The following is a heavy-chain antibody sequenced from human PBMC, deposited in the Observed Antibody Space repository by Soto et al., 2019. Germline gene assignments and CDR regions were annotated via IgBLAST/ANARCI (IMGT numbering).Heavy chain of an antibody. J-gene: IGHJ4*02. D-gene: IGHD6-19*01. V-gene: IGHV4-39*01. CDR3: ARRQQWLAAYFDY. CDR2: IYYSGST. CDR1: GDSISCSGFY. Sequence: PSETLSLTCAVSGDSISCSGFYWGWIRQPPGKGLEWIGSIYYSGSTYYNPSLKSRVTISVDTSKSQFSLKMRSVTAADTAVYYCARRQQWLAAYFDYWGQGTLVTVSS.